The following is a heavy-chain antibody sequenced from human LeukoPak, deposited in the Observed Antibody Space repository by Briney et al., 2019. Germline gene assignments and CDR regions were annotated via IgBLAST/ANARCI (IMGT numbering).Heavy chain of an antibody. D-gene: IGHD2/OR15-2a*01. J-gene: IGHJ3*02. CDR2: IYTSGST. CDR3: ARHGPSMRRSIPAHAFDI. Sequence: SETLSLTCTVSGGSISSYYWSWIRQPAGKGLEWIGRIYTSGSTNYNPSLKSRVTMSVDTSKNQFSLKLSSVTAADTAVYYCARHGPSMRRSIPAHAFDIWGQGTMVTVSS. CDR1: GGSISSYY. V-gene: IGHV4-4*07.